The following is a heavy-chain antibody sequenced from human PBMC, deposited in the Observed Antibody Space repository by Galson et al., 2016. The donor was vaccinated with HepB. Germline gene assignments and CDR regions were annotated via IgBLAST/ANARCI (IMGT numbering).Heavy chain of an antibody. D-gene: IGHD7-27*01. V-gene: IGHV3-48*02. Sequence: SLRLSCAASGFTFSSNSMNWVRQAPGKGLEWVSYISRNSLTIHYADSVKGRFTISRDNAKNSLYLQMNSLRYEDTAVYYCASALGIRDYYGMDDWGQGTTVTVSS. CDR1: GFTFSSNS. CDR2: ISRNSLTI. CDR3: ASALGIRDYYGMDD. J-gene: IGHJ6*02.